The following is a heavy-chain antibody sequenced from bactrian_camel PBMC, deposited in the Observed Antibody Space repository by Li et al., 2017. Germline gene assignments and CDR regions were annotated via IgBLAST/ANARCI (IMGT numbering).Heavy chain of an antibody. D-gene: IGHD3*01. CDR2: ITIGARCT. CDR1: GYTYSRCF. CDR3: AAQQDTMGWVSDY. V-gene: IGHV3S31*01. J-gene: IGHJ4*01. Sequence: VQLVESGGGSVQAGGSLRLSCAASGYTYSRCFMGWFRQAPGKGREGVAAITIGARCTYYADSVKGRFTISRNNAENTLYLQMASLKTEDNAVYYCAAQQDTMGWVSDYWGQGTQVTVS.